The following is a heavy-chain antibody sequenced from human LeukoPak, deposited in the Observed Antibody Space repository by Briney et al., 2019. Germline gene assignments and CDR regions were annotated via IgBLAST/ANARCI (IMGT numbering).Heavy chain of an antibody. Sequence: GSLRLSCAASGFTSSSYWMSWVRQAPGKGLEWVAYINHDGSGKDYVDFVKGRFTISRDNAKNSLYLQMNSLRAEDTAVYYCARMTYYFDYWGQGTLVTVSS. CDR2: INHDGSGK. CDR3: ARMTYYFDY. J-gene: IGHJ4*02. V-gene: IGHV3-7*01. CDR1: GFTSSSYW.